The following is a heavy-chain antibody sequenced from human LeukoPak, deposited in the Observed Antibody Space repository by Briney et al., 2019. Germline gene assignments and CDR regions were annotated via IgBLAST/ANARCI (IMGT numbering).Heavy chain of an antibody. J-gene: IGHJ3*02. CDR3: ASLQFGDAFDI. CDR2: IIPIFGTA. CDR1: GGTFSSYA. V-gene: IGHV1-69*13. D-gene: IGHD3-16*01. Sequence: ASVKVSCKASGGTFSSYAISWVRQAPGQGLEWMGGIIPIFGTANYAQKFQGRVTITADESTSTAYMELSSLRSEDTAVYYCASLQFGDAFDIWGQGTMVTVSS.